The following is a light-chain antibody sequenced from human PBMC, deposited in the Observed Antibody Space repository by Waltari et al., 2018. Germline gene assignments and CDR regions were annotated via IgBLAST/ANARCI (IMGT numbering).Light chain of an antibody. CDR2: AAS. Sequence: VLTQSPATLSLSPGGRATPSCRANQSVTKYLAWYQQRPGQAPRLLIYAASTRATGVSDRFSGSGFGTDFSLTISRLEAEDFGVYFCQNHARLPETFGQGTKVEIK. V-gene: IGKV3-20*01. J-gene: IGKJ1*01. CDR1: QSVTKY. CDR3: QNHARLPET.